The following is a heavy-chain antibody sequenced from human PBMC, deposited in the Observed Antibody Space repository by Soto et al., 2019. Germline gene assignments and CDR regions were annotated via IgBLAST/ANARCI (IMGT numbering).Heavy chain of an antibody. CDR3: ARGLYYYDSSGYLTA. V-gene: IGHV4-34*01. CDR1: GGSFSGYY. D-gene: IGHD3-22*01. Sequence: QVQLQQWGAGLLKPSETLALTCAVYGGSFSGYYWGWIRQPPGKGLEWSGEINHSGSTNYNPSLKSRVTISVDTSKNQFSLKLSSVTAADTAVYYCARGLYYYDSSGYLTAWGQGTLVTVSS. CDR2: INHSGST. J-gene: IGHJ5*02.